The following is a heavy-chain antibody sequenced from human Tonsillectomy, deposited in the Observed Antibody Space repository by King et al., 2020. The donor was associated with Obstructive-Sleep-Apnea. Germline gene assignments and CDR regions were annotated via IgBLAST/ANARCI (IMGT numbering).Heavy chain of an antibody. Sequence: QLQESGSGLVKPSQTLSLTCAVSGGSISSGVYSWSWIRQPPGKCLEWIGYIYHSGSTYYNPSRKSRVTVSVYRSKNQLSLKLSSVTAADTAVYYCAREYCSGDSCYPNWFDPWGQGTLVTVSS. CDR3: AREYCSGDSCYPNWFDP. J-gene: IGHJ5*02. D-gene: IGHD2-15*01. V-gene: IGHV4-30-2*01. CDR1: GGSISSGVYS. CDR2: IYHSGST.